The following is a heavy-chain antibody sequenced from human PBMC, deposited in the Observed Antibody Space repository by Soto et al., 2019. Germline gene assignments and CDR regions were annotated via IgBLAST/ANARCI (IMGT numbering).Heavy chain of an antibody. CDR1: GFTFSSYD. Sequence: EVQLVESGGGLVQPGGSLRLSCAASGFTFSSYDMHWVRQAPGKGLEYISAISSNGGITYYANSVKGRFTISRDNSKNMLYLQMGSLRAEDRAVYYCVIDTSFDYWGQGTLVTVSS. CDR2: ISSNGGIT. D-gene: IGHD3-16*01. J-gene: IGHJ4*02. V-gene: IGHV3-64*01. CDR3: VIDTSFDY.